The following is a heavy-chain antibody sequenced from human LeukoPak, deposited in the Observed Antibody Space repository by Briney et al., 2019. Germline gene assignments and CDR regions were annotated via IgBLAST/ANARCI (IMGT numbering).Heavy chain of an antibody. CDR1: GYSFTTYW. J-gene: IGHJ4*02. CDR2: TYPGHSGT. Sequence: GESLKISCKASGYSFTTYWIGWVRQMPGKGLEWMGITYPGHSGTRYSPSFQGQVTISADKSISTAYLQWSSLKASDTAMYYCARGGPSYALDYWGQGTLVTVSS. CDR3: ARGGPSYALDY. D-gene: IGHD2-2*01. V-gene: IGHV5-51*01.